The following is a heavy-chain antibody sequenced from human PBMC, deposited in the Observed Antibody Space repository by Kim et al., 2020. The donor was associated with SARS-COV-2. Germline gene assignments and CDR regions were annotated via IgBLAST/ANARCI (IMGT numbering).Heavy chain of an antibody. V-gene: IGHV4-59*01. J-gene: IGHJ6*02. Sequence: SETLSLTCTVSGGSISSYYWSWIRQPPGKGLEWIGYIYYSGSTNYNPSLKSRVTISVDTSKNQFSLKLSSVTAADTAVYYCARDLRVRYGSGSSLGGYYYYGMDVWGQGTTVTVSS. CDR3: ARDLRVRYGSGSSLGGYYYYGMDV. D-gene: IGHD3-10*01. CDR1: GGSISSYY. CDR2: IYYSGST.